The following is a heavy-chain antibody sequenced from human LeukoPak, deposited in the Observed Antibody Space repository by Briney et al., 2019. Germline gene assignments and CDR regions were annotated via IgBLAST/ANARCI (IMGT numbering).Heavy chain of an antibody. D-gene: IGHD1-26*01. CDR3: ATDAGSGSYYYRPSFDY. Sequence: ASVKVSCKVSGYTLTELSMHWVRQAPGKGLEWMGGFDPEDGETIYAQKFQGRVTMTEDTSTDTAYMELSSLRSEDTAVYYCATDAGSGSYYYRPSFDYWGQGTLVTVSS. CDR2: FDPEDGET. V-gene: IGHV1-24*01. J-gene: IGHJ4*02. CDR1: GYTLTELS.